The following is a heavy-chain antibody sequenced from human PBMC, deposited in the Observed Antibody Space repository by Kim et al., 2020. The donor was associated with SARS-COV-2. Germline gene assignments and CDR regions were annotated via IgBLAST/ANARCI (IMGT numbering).Heavy chain of an antibody. Sequence: ASVKVSCKASGYTFTSYAMHWVRQAPGQRLEWMGWINAGNGNTKYSQKFQGRVTITRDTSASTAYMELSSLRSEDTAVYYCARVDTMVRGAHLGGSMDVWGQGTTVTVSS. CDR3: ARVDTMVRGAHLGGSMDV. CDR1: GYTFTSYA. V-gene: IGHV1-3*01. J-gene: IGHJ6*02. CDR2: INAGNGNT. D-gene: IGHD3-10*01.